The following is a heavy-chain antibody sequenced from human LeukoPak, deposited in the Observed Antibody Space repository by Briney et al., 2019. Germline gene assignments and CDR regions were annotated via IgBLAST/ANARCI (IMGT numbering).Heavy chain of an antibody. CDR3: AAVTMIVEGRAWFDP. CDR2: IYYSGST. V-gene: IGHV4-59*01. Sequence: SETLSLTCTVSGGSISSYYWTWIRQPPGKGLEWIGYIYYSGSTNYNPSLKSRVTISVDTSKNQLSLKLRSVTAADTAVYYRAAVTMIVEGRAWFDPWGQGTLVTVSS. CDR1: GGSISSYY. D-gene: IGHD3-22*01. J-gene: IGHJ5*02.